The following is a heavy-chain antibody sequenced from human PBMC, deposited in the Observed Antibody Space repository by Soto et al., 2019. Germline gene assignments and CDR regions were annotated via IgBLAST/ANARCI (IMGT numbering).Heavy chain of an antibody. J-gene: IGHJ4*02. D-gene: IGHD2-15*01. CDR1: GGSISSGDYY. CDR3: ASRGTTTYCSGGSCYARGFDY. Sequence: QVQLQESGPGLVKPSQTLSLTCTVSGGSISSGDYYWSWIRQPPGKCLEWIGYIYYSGSTYYNPYLKSRVTISVDTSKNQFSLKLSSVTAADTAGYYCASRGTTTYCSGGSCYARGFDYWGQGTLVTVSS. CDR2: IYYSGST. V-gene: IGHV4-30-4*01.